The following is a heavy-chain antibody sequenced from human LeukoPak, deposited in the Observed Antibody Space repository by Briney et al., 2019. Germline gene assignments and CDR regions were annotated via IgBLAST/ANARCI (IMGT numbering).Heavy chain of an antibody. Sequence: GGSLRLSCAASGFTFSSYAMSWVRQAPGKGLEWVSAISGSGGSTYYADSVKGRFTTSRDNSKNTLYLQMNSMRAEDTAVYYCAKSHLSSRPFDYWGQGTLVTVSS. CDR3: AKSHLSSRPFDY. CDR1: GFTFSSYA. CDR2: ISGSGGST. D-gene: IGHD6-6*01. J-gene: IGHJ4*02. V-gene: IGHV3-23*01.